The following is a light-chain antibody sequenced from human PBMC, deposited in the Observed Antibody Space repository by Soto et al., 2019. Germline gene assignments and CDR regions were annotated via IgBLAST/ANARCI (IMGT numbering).Light chain of an antibody. CDR1: SSDVGGYNY. CDR2: EVT. Sequence: QSALTQPPSASGSPGQSVIISCTGTSSDVGGYNYVSWYQQHPGKAPKLIIYEVTKRPSGVPYRFSGSKSGNTASLTVSGLQTEDEADYYCSSYGGFNNVLFGGGTKHTVL. V-gene: IGLV2-8*01. CDR3: SSYGGFNNVL. J-gene: IGLJ2*01.